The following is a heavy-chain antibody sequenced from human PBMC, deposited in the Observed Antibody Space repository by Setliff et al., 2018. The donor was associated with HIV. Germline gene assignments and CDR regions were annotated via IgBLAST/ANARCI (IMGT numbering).Heavy chain of an antibody. J-gene: IGHJ4*02. Sequence: ASVKVSCKGSGYRFMSYGFTWVRQAPGQGLEWVGWTSSFSGATKYSQNLQGRVTMTTDTPTNTAYMELRSLKSDDTAVYYCAREVDGLELDHWGQGTLVTVSS. V-gene: IGHV1-18*01. CDR2: TSSFSGAT. CDR3: AREVDGLELDH. CDR1: GYRFMSYG.